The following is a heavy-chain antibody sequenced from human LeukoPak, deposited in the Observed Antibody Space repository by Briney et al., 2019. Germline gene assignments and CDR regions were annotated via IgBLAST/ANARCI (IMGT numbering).Heavy chain of an antibody. V-gene: IGHV3-23*01. CDR1: GFTFSSYA. J-gene: IGHJ4*02. D-gene: IGHD6-13*01. Sequence: GGSVRLSCAASGFTFSSYAMSWVRQAPGKGLEWVSAISGSGGSTYYADSVKGRFTISRDNSKNTLYLQMNSLRAEDTAVYYCARKSTAARLDDYWGQGTLVTVSS. CDR2: ISGSGGST. CDR3: ARKSTAARLDDY.